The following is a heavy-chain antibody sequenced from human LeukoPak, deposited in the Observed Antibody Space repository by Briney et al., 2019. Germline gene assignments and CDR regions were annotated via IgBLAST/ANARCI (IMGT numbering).Heavy chain of an antibody. J-gene: IGHJ3*02. V-gene: IGHV1-69*05. CDR1: GGTLSSYA. CDR2: IIPIFGTA. D-gene: IGHD3-22*01. Sequence: ASVKVSCKASGGTLSSYAISCVRQAPGQGLEWMGGIIPIFGTANYAQKFQGRVTITTDESTSTAYMELSSLRSEDTAVYYCARDRRNCYYDSSGYYHHDAFDIWGQGTMVTVSS. CDR3: ARDRRNCYYDSSGYYHHDAFDI.